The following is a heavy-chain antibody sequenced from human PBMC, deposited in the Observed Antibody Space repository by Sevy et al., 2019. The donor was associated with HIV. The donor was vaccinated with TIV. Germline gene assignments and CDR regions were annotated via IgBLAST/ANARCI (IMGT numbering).Heavy chain of an antibody. CDR1: GFTFSNAW. CDR3: TTPLPVEMATIGYYYYMDV. D-gene: IGHD5-12*01. J-gene: IGHJ6*03. Sequence: GGSLRLSCAASGFTFSNAWMSWVRQAPGKGLEWVGRIKSKTDGGTTDYAAPVKGRFTIPRDDSKNTLYLQMNSLKTEDTAVYYCTTPLPVEMATIGYYYYMDVWGKGTTVTVSS. CDR2: IKSKTDGGTT. V-gene: IGHV3-15*01.